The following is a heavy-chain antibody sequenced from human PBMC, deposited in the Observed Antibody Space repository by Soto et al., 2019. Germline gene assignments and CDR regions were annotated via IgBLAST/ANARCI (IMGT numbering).Heavy chain of an antibody. CDR2: IWYDGSGQ. CDR3: ERDAFDSVFDC. J-gene: IGHJ4*02. V-gene: IGHV3-33*01. D-gene: IGHD3-10*01. Sequence: QVLLVESGGGVVQPGMSLRLSCAASGFTFSKYGIHWVRQAPGKGLEWVGFIWYDGSGQYYADSVKGRFTISRDNSKNTVSLQMNSLRVEDTAVYYCERDAFDSVFDCWGQGTLVSVSS. CDR1: GFTFSKYG.